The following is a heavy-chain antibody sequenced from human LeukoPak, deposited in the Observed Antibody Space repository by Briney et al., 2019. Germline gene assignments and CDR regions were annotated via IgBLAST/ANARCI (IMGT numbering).Heavy chain of an antibody. CDR3: ARGVLY. V-gene: IGHV4-61*02. Sequence: SQTLSLTCTVSGGSISSGSYYWSWIRQHAGKGLEWIGRIYTSGSTNYNPSLKSRVTISVDTSKNQFSLKLSSVTAADTAVYYCARGVLYWGQGTLVTVSS. CDR1: GGSISSGSYY. CDR2: IYTSGST. D-gene: IGHD4/OR15-4a*01. J-gene: IGHJ4*02.